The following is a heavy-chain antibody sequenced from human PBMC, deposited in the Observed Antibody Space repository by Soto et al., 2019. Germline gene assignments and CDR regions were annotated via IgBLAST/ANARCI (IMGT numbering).Heavy chain of an antibody. CDR2: ISGSGGST. Sequence: EVQLLESGGGLVQPGGSLRLSCAASGFTFSSYAMSWVRQAPGKGLEWVSAISGSGGSTYYADSVKGRFTISRDNSKNTLYLQMNSLRAEDTAVYYCAAGRRGTKIRIAIPDYWGQGTLVTVSS. D-gene: IGHD2-21*01. J-gene: IGHJ4*02. V-gene: IGHV3-23*01. CDR1: GFTFSSYA. CDR3: AAGRRGTKIRIAIPDY.